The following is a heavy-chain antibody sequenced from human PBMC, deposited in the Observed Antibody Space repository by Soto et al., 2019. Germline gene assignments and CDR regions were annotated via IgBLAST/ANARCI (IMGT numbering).Heavy chain of an antibody. J-gene: IGHJ4*02. CDR1: GFTFGSYA. V-gene: IGHV3-64D*08. D-gene: IGHD6-19*01. CDR3: TRHLSPNIAVAGT. Sequence: GGSLRLSCSASGFTFGSYAMHWVRQAPGKGLEYVSAISSSGDNTYYPDSVKGRFTISRDNSKNTLYLQMSSLRVEDTAVYYCTRHLSPNIAVAGTWGQGTQVTVSS. CDR2: ISSSGDNT.